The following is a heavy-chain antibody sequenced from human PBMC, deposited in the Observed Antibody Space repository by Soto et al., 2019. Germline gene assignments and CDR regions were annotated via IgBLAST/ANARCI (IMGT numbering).Heavy chain of an antibody. CDR3: TDSSWTGDGLDF. D-gene: IGHD6-13*01. Sequence: ASVKVSCKASGYTFTSWDVYWVRQAAGQGLEWMGYMNPRSGNTGYEQKFQGRVTMTRDTSIRTAYMELSSLTSDDTAVYYCTDSSWTGDGLDFWGQGNPVTVSS. CDR1: GYTFTSWD. V-gene: IGHV1-8*01. CDR2: MNPRSGNT. J-gene: IGHJ4*01.